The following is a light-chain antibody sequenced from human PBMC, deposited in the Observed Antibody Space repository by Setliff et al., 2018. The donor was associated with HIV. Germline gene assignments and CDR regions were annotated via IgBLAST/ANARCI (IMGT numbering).Light chain of an antibody. Sequence: QSALAQPRSVSGSPGQSVTISCTGTSSDVGGYNYVSWYQQYAGKAPKVMIYDVNKRPSGVPDRFSGSKSGNAASLTISGLQAEDEADYFCCSYAGRYTWVFGGGTKVTVL. CDR2: DVN. J-gene: IGLJ3*02. CDR1: SSDVGGYNY. CDR3: CSYAGRYTWV. V-gene: IGLV2-11*01.